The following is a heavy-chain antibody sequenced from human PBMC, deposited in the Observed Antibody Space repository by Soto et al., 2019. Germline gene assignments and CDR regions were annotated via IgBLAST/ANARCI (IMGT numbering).Heavy chain of an antibody. CDR3: ASNSGGTIFGVALHLPY. D-gene: IGHD3-3*01. Sequence: VASVKVSCKSSGYPFTSYDINWVRQATGQGLEWMGWMNPNSGNTGYAQKFQGRVTMTRNTSISTAYMELSSLRSEDTAVYYCASNSGGTIFGVALHLPYWGQGTLVTSPQ. CDR2: MNPNSGNT. CDR1: GYPFTSYD. J-gene: IGHJ4*02. V-gene: IGHV1-8*01.